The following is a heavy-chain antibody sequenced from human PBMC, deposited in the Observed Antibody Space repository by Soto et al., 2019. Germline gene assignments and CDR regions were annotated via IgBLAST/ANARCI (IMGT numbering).Heavy chain of an antibody. CDR2: INPNSGGT. V-gene: IGHV1-2*04. CDR3: ARGHYGYCSGGSCYSDNWFDP. D-gene: IGHD2-15*01. CDR1: GYTFTGYY. Sequence: ASVKVSCKASGYTFTGYYMHWVRQAPGQGLEWMGWINPNSGGTNYAQKFQGWVTMTRDTSISTAYMELSRLRSDDTAVYYCARGHYGYCSGGSCYSDNWFDPWGQGTLVTVSS. J-gene: IGHJ5*02.